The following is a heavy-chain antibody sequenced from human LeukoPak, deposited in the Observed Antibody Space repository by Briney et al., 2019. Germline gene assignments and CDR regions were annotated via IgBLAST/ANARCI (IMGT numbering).Heavy chain of an antibody. J-gene: IGHJ4*02. CDR2: ISYDGSNK. V-gene: IGHV3-30-3*01. Sequence: GGSLRLSCAASGFTFSSYAMHWVRQAPGKRLEWVAVISYDGSNKYYADSVKGRFTISRDNSKNTLYLQMNSLRAEDTAVYYCARATRGYYGSGSYYPLFGYWGQGTLVTVSS. D-gene: IGHD3-10*01. CDR1: GFTFSSYA. CDR3: ARATRGYYGSGSYYPLFGY.